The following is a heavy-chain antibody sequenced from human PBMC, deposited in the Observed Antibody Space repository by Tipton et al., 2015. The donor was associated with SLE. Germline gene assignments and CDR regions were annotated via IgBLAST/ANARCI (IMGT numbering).Heavy chain of an antibody. J-gene: IGHJ3*02. D-gene: IGHD5-24*01. CDR3: AKSLAGGRDGYRGGAFDI. V-gene: IGHV3-23*01. Sequence: SLRLSCAASGFTFSSYAMSWVRQAPGKGLEWVSAISGSGGSTYYADSVKGRFTISRDNSKNTLYLQMNSLRAEDTAVYYCAKSLAGGRDGYRGGAFDIWGQGTMVTVSS. CDR1: GFTFSSYA. CDR2: ISGSGGST.